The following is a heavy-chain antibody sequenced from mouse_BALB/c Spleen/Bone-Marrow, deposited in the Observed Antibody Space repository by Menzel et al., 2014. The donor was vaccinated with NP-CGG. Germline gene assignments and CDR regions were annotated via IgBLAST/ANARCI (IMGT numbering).Heavy chain of an antibody. Sequence: EVHLVESGGGLVQPGGSRKLSCAASGFTFSSFGMHWVRQAPEKGLEWVAYISSGSSTIYYVDTVKGRFTISRDNPENTLFLQMTSLRSEDTAMYYCARGGNFAWFAYWGQGTLVTVSA. D-gene: IGHD2-1*01. CDR2: ISSGSSTI. CDR3: ARGGNFAWFAY. J-gene: IGHJ3*01. V-gene: IGHV5-17*02. CDR1: GFTFSSFG.